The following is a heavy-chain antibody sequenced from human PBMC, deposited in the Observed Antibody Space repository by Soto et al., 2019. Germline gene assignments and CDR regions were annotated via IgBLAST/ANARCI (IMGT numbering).Heavy chain of an antibody. CDR3: ATDMHVRGSDEVHLHY. CDR2: ISWNSGSI. D-gene: IGHD5-12*01. J-gene: IGHJ4*02. CDR1: GFTFDDYA. Sequence: PGGSLRLSCAASGFTFDDYAMHWVRQAPGKGLEWVSGISWNSGSIVYADSVKGRFTISRDNAKNSLYLQMNSLRAEDTALYYCATDMHVRGSDEVHLHYWGQGTLVTVSS. V-gene: IGHV3-9*01.